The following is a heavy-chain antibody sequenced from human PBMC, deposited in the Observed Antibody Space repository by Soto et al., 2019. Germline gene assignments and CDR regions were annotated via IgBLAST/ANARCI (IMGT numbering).Heavy chain of an antibody. CDR1: GFTFSSYG. D-gene: IGHD3-10*01. V-gene: IGHV3-33*01. CDR2: IWYDGSNI. Sequence: PGGSLRLSCAASGFTFSSYGMHWVRQAPGKGQEWVEVIWYDGSNIYYADSVKGRFTISRDNSKNTLYLQMNSLRAEDTAVYYYARDHYYGSGTMIYYYYYMDVWGKGTTVTVSS. J-gene: IGHJ6*03. CDR3: ARDHYYGSGTMIYYYYYMDV.